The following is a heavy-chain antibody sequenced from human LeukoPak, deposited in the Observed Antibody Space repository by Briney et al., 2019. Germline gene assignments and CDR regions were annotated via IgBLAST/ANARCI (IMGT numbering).Heavy chain of an antibody. D-gene: IGHD1-14*01. CDR3: ARAEGGYYFDY. CDR1: GGSISSGGYS. Sequence: PSQTLSLTCAVSGGSISSGGYSWSWIRQPPGKGLEWIGYIYYSGSTNYNPSLKSRVTISVDTSKNQFSLKLSSVTAADTAVYYCARAEGGYYFDYWGQGTLVTVSS. CDR2: IYYSGST. J-gene: IGHJ4*02. V-gene: IGHV4-61*08.